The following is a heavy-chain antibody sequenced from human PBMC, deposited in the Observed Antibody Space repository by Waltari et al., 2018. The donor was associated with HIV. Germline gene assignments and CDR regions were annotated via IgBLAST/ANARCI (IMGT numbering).Heavy chain of an antibody. D-gene: IGHD2-15*01. CDR2: IYYSGST. J-gene: IGHJ4*02. CDR1: GGSISSSSYY. V-gene: IGHV4-39*07. CDR3: ARERYCSGGSCPFDY. Sequence: QLQLQESGPGLVKPSETLSLTCTVSGGSISSSSYYWGWIRQPPGTGLEWIGSIYYSGSTDYNPSLKSRVTISVDTSKNQFSLKLSSVTAEDTAVYYCARERYCSGGSCPFDYWGQGTLVTVSS.